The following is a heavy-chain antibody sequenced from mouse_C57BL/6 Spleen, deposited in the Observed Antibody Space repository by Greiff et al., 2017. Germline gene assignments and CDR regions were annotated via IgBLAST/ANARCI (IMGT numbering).Heavy chain of an antibody. CDR3: ARRDGSSLFDY. J-gene: IGHJ2*01. Sequence: QVQLQQSGAELARPGASVKLSCKASGYTFTSYGISWVKQRTGQGLEWIGEIYPRGGNTYDNEKFKGKATLTADKSSSTAYMELRSLTSEASAVYFCARRDGSSLFDYWGQGTTLTVSS. CDR1: GYTFTSYG. V-gene: IGHV1-81*01. D-gene: IGHD1-1*01. CDR2: IYPRGGNT.